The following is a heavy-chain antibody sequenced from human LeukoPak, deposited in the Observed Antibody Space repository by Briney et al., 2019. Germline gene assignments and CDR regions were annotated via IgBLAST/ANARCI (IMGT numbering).Heavy chain of an antibody. Sequence: GASVKVSCKASGYTFTSCDINWVRQATGQGLEWMGWMNPNSGNTGYAQKFQGRVTITRNTSISTAYMELSSLRSEDTAVYYCARSYYDFWSGYYSPYAFDIWGQGTMVTVSS. CDR1: GYTFTSCD. J-gene: IGHJ3*02. D-gene: IGHD3-3*01. V-gene: IGHV1-8*03. CDR3: ARSYYDFWSGYYSPYAFDI. CDR2: MNPNSGNT.